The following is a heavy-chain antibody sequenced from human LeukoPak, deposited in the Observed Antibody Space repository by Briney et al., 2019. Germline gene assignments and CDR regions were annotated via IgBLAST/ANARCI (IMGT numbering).Heavy chain of an antibody. Sequence: SVKVSCKASGGTFSSYAISWVRQAPGQGLEWMGGIIPIFGTANYAQKFQGRVTITADESTSTAYMELSSLRSEDTAVYYCARGRWELLVDNWFDPWGQGTPVTVSS. V-gene: IGHV1-69*13. CDR3: ARGRWELLVDNWFDP. CDR1: GGTFSSYA. D-gene: IGHD1-26*01. CDR2: IIPIFGTA. J-gene: IGHJ5*02.